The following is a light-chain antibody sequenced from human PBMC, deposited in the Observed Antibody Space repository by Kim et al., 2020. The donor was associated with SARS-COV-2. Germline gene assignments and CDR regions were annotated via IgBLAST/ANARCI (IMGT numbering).Light chain of an antibody. CDR2: WAS. CDR1: QSVLYSSNNKNY. Sequence: DIVMTQSPDSLAVSLGERATINCKSSQSVLYSSNNKNYLAWYQQKPGQPPKLLIYWASTRESGVPDRFSGSGSGTDFTLTISRLQAEDVAVYYCQQYSTTPPPYPFGQGTKLEI. CDR3: QQYSTTPPPYP. J-gene: IGKJ2*01. V-gene: IGKV4-1*01.